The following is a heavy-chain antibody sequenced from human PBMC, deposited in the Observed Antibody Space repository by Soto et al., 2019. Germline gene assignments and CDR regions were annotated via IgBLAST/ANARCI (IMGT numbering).Heavy chain of an antibody. CDR1: GFTFSDYG. J-gene: IGHJ4*02. CDR2: IWYDGSNK. V-gene: IGHV3-33*01. CDR3: ARDRESPFDY. Sequence: QVQLVESGGGVVQPGRSLRLSCAASGFTFSDYGMHWVRQAPGKGLEWVAVIWYDGSNKYYADSVKGRFTISRDNSKNTLYLQMNSRRAEDTAMYYCARDRESPFDYWGQGTLVTVSS.